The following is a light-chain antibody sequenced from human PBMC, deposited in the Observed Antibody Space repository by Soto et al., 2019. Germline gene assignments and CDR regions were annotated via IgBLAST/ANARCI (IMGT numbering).Light chain of an antibody. Sequence: AIRMTQSPSTLSASTGDRVTMTCRASQGISSYLAWYQQKPGKAPKLLIYAASTLQSGVPSRFSGSGSGTDFTLTISCLQSEDFATYYCRQYYSYLGGTFGQVTRLEN. CDR3: RQYYSYLGGT. CDR2: AAS. J-gene: IGKJ5*01. V-gene: IGKV1-8*01. CDR1: QGISSY.